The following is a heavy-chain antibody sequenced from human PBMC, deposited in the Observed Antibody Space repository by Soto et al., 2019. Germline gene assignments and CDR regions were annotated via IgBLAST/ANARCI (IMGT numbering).Heavy chain of an antibody. V-gene: IGHV3-48*03. Sequence: PGGSLRLSCAASGFTFSSYEMNWVRQAPGKGLEWVSYISSSGSTIYYADSVKGRFTISRDNAKNSLYLQMNSLRAEDTAVYYCARDRQSYYDSSGYDAFDIWGQGTMVTVSS. CDR3: ARDRQSYYDSSGYDAFDI. D-gene: IGHD3-22*01. J-gene: IGHJ3*02. CDR1: GFTFSSYE. CDR2: ISSSGSTI.